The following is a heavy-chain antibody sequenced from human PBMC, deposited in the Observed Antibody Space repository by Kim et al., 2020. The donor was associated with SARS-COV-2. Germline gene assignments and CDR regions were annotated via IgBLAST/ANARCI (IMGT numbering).Heavy chain of an antibody. CDR3: ARSPGDTWIYFDY. Sequence: DADSVKGRFTLSRDNSKNTVYVEMHSLRDEDTAVYYCARSPGDTWIYFDYWGQGALVTVSS. J-gene: IGHJ4*02. V-gene: IGHV3-33*01. D-gene: IGHD5-12*01.